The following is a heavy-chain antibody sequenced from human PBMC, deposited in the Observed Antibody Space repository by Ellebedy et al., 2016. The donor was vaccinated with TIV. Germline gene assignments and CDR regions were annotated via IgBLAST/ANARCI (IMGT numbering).Heavy chain of an antibody. D-gene: IGHD6-6*01. V-gene: IGHV4-39*01. Sequence: MPSETLSLTCTVSGDSIRSYYWGWIRQPPGKGLEWIGSIYYSGSTYYTPSLKSRVTISVDTSRNQFSLKLSSVTAADTAVYYCARHLHSSSSSPLDFWGQGTLVTVSS. J-gene: IGHJ4*02. CDR1: GDSIRSYY. CDR2: IYYSGST. CDR3: ARHLHSSSSSPLDF.